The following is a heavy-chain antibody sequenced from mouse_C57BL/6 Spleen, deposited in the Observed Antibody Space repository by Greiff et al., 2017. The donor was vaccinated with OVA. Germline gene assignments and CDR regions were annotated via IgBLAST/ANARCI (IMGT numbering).Heavy chain of an antibody. V-gene: IGHV3-6*01. Sequence: EVQLVESGPGLVKPSQSLSLTCSVTGYSITSGYYWNWIRQFPGNKLEWMGYISYDGSNNYNPSLKNRISITRDTSKNQFFLKLNSVTTEDTATYYCLYYDYDGFAYWGQGTLVTVSA. CDR3: LYYDYDGFAY. CDR2: ISYDGSN. CDR1: GYSITSGYY. J-gene: IGHJ3*01. D-gene: IGHD2-4*01.